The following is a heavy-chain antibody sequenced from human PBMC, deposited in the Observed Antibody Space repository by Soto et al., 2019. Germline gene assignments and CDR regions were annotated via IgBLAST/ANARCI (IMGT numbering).Heavy chain of an antibody. Sequence: GGSLRLSCAASGFTFSGYYMSWIRQAPGKGLGWVSYICICSSYTNYADSLKGRFTITTDNSKNSLYMQMKSLRAEDTAVYYCARCYYCSWYFVDWGQGTLVPVSS. CDR3: ARCYYCSWYFVD. D-gene: IGHD2-15*01. J-gene: IGHJ4*02. CDR2: ICICSSYT. CDR1: GFTFSGYY. V-gene: IGHV3-11*06.